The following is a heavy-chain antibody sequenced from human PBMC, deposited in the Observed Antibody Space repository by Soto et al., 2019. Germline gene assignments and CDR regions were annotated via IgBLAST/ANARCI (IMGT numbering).Heavy chain of an antibody. V-gene: IGHV4-31*03. CDR3: ARAHDYGDFTVGYFDL. CDR1: GGSISSGGYY. Sequence: QVQLQESGPGLVKPSQTLSLTCTVSGGSISSGGYYWSWIRQHPGKGLEWIGYIYYSGSTYYNPSLKSRVTISVDTSKNQFSMKLSSVTAADTAVYYCARAHDYGDFTVGYFDLWGRGTLVTVSS. CDR2: IYYSGST. J-gene: IGHJ2*01. D-gene: IGHD4-17*01.